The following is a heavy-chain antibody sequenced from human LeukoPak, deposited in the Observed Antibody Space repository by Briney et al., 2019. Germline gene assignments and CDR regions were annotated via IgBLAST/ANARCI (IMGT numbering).Heavy chain of an antibody. V-gene: IGHV3-48*01. CDR3: TRDLGFDPY. CDR2: ISGSSSIM. J-gene: IGHJ4*02. D-gene: IGHD3-10*01. Sequence: PGGSLRLSCAASGFTFSSYSMNWVRQAPGKGLEWLSYISGSSSIMSYADSVRGRFTISRGNAKNTLFLQMNSLRAEDTAVYYCTRDLGFDPYWGQGTLVTVSS. CDR1: GFTFSSYS.